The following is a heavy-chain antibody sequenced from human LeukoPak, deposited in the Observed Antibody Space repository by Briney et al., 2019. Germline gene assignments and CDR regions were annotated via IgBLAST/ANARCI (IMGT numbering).Heavy chain of an antibody. Sequence: KPSETLSLTCTVSGGSISSYYWSWIRQPPGKGLEWIGYIYYSGSTNYNPSLKSRVTISVDTSKNQFSLKLSSVTAADTAVYYCASPWDSTYYFDYWGQGTLVTVSS. D-gene: IGHD6-13*01. CDR1: GGSISSYY. CDR2: IYYSGST. CDR3: ASPWDSTYYFDY. V-gene: IGHV4-59*08. J-gene: IGHJ4*02.